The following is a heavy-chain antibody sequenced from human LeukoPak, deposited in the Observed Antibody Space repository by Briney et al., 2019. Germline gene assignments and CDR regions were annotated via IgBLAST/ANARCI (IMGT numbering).Heavy chain of an antibody. J-gene: IGHJ4*02. CDR3: ARERSSREADY. CDR1: GFTISTYW. V-gene: IGHV3-7*01. Sequence: PGGSLRLSCAVSGFTISTYWMSWVRQAPGKGLEWVANLNQDGSVKYYVDSVKGRFTISRDNAKNSLFLHMNSLRAEDTAVYYCARERSSREADYWGQGTLVTVSS. D-gene: IGHD3-10*01. CDR2: LNQDGSVK.